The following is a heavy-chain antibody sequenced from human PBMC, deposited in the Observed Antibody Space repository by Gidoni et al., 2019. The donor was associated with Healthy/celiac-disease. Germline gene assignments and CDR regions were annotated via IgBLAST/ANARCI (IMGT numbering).Heavy chain of an antibody. D-gene: IGHD2-21*02. CDR1: GGSISSSSYY. Sequence: QLQLQESGPGLVKPSETLSLTCTVSGGSISSSSYYWGWIRQPPGKGLEWIGSIYYSGSTYYNPSLKSRVTISVDTSKNQFSLKLSSVTAADTAVYYCATPSHCGGDCYLSDAFDIWGQGTMVTVSS. CDR3: ATPSHCGGDCYLSDAFDI. CDR2: IYYSGST. J-gene: IGHJ3*02. V-gene: IGHV4-39*01.